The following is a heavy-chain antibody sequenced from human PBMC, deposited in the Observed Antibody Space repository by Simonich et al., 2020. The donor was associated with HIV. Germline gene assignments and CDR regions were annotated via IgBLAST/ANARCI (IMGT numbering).Heavy chain of an antibody. J-gene: IGHJ4*02. CDR3: ARGRSPPRTGVLDS. V-gene: IGHV4-34*01. CDR2: INHSGIT. Sequence: QVQLQQWGAGLLKPSETLSLTCAVYGGSFNGYYWSWIRQSPERGLQWIGEINHSGITNYNPSLMGRGTISVDTSKNQFSLKMRSLIAADTAVYYCARGRSPPRTGVLDSWGQGTQVIVSS. CDR1: GGSFNGYY. D-gene: IGHD7-27*01.